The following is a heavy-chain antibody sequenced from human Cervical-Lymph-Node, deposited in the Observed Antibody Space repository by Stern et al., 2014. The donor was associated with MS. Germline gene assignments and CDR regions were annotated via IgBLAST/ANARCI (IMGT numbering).Heavy chain of an antibody. J-gene: IGHJ4*02. CDR3: ARQTTAWASDV. CDR2: IYPGDSET. D-gene: IGHD1-14*01. CDR1: GFKFSIYW. V-gene: IGHV5-51*01. Sequence: VQLVQSGAELIRPGGSLKISCKGSGFKFSIYWIAWVRQMPGKGLEWMGIIYPGDSETGSSPSFQGQVTISADKSTSTAYLQWSSLNASDTAMYFCARQTTAWASDVWGQGTLVTVSS.